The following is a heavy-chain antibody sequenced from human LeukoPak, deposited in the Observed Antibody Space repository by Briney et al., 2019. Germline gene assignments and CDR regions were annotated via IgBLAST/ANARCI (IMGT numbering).Heavy chain of an antibody. CDR3: ARDPGTGAILRGYMDV. J-gene: IGHJ6*03. V-gene: IGHV3-9*01. Sequence: PGRPLRLSCAASGFTFDDYAMHWVRQAPGKGLEWVSGIRWNRGTIGYADSVKGRFTISRDNAKNSLYLQMNSLRAEDTALYYCARDPGTGAILRGYMDVWGKGTTVTVSS. CDR2: IRWNRGTI. D-gene: IGHD7-27*01. CDR1: GFTFDDYA.